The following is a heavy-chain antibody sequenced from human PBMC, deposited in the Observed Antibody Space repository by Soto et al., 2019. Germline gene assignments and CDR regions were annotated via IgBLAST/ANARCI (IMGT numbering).Heavy chain of an antibody. CDR2: INPATGAA. D-gene: IGHD3-3*01. CDR1: GYPVTAYY. CDR3: ARGGGVGVAGSAAFDM. J-gene: IGHJ3*02. V-gene: IGHV1-2*02. Sequence: QLHLVQSGAVVKKPGASVTVSCSASGYPVTAYYMHWVRQAPGRGLEWMGGINPATGAAKYTQTCQGRGTMTRDTSTSTVFMGLSGLTTEDTAVFFWARGGGVGVAGSAAFDMWGQGTLVTVSS.